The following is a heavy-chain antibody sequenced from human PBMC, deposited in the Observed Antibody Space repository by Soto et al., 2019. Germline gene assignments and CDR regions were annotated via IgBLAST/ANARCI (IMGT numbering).Heavy chain of an antibody. CDR3: AKAAAAGRAWWYFDY. CDR1: GFTFSSHG. Sequence: GGSLRLSCAASGFTFSSHGMHWVRQAPGKGLEWVAVISYDGSNKYYADSVKGRFTISRDNSKNTLYLQMNSLRAEDTAVYYCAKAAAAGRAWWYFDYWGQGTLVTVSS. CDR2: ISYDGSNK. J-gene: IGHJ4*02. D-gene: IGHD6-13*01. V-gene: IGHV3-30*18.